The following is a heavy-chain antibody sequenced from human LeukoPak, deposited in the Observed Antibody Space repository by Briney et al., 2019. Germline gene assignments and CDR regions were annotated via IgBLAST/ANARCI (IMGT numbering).Heavy chain of an antibody. J-gene: IGHJ4*02. D-gene: IGHD6-19*01. CDR3: AKQRAGSAWFTLDY. CDR2: SGGTIGNT. CDR1: GFTFITHA. V-gene: IGHV3-23*01. Sequence: GGSLRLSSAASGFTFITHAMSWDRQAPGRGLEWVSASGGTIGNTFYANSVKGRFTISRDNSKNTLYLQMSSLRAEDTALYYCAKQRAGSAWFTLDYWGPGTLVTVSS.